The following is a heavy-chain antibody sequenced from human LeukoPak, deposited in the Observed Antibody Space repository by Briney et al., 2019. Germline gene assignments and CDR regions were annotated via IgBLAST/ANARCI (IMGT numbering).Heavy chain of an antibody. Sequence: GGSLRLSCAASDFSFSNAWMHWVRQAPGKGLVWVSRIKGDGSVTVYADSVKGRFTISRDNAKNTLYLQMNSLRVEDTAVYYCARSDWFDPWGQGTLVTVSS. CDR2: IKGDGSVT. V-gene: IGHV3-74*01. J-gene: IGHJ5*02. CDR1: DFSFSNAW. D-gene: IGHD3-3*01. CDR3: ARSDWFDP.